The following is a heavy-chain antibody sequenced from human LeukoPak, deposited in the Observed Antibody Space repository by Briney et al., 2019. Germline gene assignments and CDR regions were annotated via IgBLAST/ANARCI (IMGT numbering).Heavy chain of an antibody. V-gene: IGHV3-23*01. D-gene: IGHD6-19*01. CDR3: AKDLSYSSGWYVPAIQGHAFDI. CDR1: GFTFSSCA. CDR2: ISGSGGST. J-gene: IGHJ3*02. Sequence: PGGSLRLSCAASGFTFSSCAMSWVRQAPGKGLEWVSAISGSGGSTYYADSVKGRFTVSRDNSKNTLYLQMNSLRAEDTAVYYCAKDLSYSSGWYVPAIQGHAFDIWGQGTMVTVSS.